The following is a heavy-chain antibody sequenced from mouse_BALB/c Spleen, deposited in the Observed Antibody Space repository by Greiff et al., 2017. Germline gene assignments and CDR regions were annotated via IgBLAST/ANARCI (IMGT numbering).Heavy chain of an antibody. J-gene: IGHJ4*01. V-gene: IGHV5-6-5*01. Sequence: EVKLMESGGGLVKPGGSLKLSCAASGFTFSSYAMPWVRQTPEKRLEWVASISSGGSTYYPDSVKGRFTISRDNARNILYLQMSSLRSEDTAMYYCARAPVVDYYAMDYWGQGTSVTVSS. CDR1: GFTFSSYA. CDR2: ISSGGST. CDR3: ARAPVVDYYAMDY. D-gene: IGHD1-1*01.